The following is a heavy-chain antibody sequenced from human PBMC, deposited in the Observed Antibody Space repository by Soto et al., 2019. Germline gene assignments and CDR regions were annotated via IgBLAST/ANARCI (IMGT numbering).Heavy chain of an antibody. D-gene: IGHD2-8*01. J-gene: IGHJ4*02. V-gene: IGHV3-72*01. Sequence: EVQLVESGGGLVQPGGSLRLSCAASGFIFSDHYMDWVRQAPGKGLEWVGRARNKVNSYITDHAGSVRGRFTISRDDSRDSLYLQMNSLKTEDTAVYYCARLMGTSFDYWGQGTLVTVSS. CDR1: GFIFSDHY. CDR3: ARLMGTSFDY. CDR2: ARNKVNSYIT.